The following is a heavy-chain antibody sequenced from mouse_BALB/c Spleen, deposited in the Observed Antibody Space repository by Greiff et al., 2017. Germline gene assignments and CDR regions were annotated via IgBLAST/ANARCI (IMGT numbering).Heavy chain of an antibody. CDR2: IDTSDSYT. CDR1: GYTFTDYW. D-gene: IGHD1-1*01. Sequence: QVQLQQSGAELVMPGASVKMSCKASGYTFTDYWMHWVKQRPGQGLEWIGAIDTSDSYTSYNQKFKGKATLTVDESSSTAYMQLSSLTSEDSAVYYCARGDYYGRDWYFDGWGAGTTVTVSS. V-gene: IGHV1-69*01. CDR3: ARGDYYGRDWYFDG. J-gene: IGHJ1*01.